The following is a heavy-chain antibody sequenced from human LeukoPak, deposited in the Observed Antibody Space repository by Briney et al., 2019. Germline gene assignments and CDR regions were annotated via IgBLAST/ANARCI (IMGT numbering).Heavy chain of an antibody. CDR1: GGSISSTSYY. D-gene: IGHD3-22*01. CDR2: FYYTGSI. J-gene: IGHJ6*03. CDR3: ARHHPSSIIGVVTPYWYMDV. Sequence: PSETLSLTCLVSGGSISSTSYYWGWIRQSPGRGLEWIGSFYYTGSIFDNRSLRSRVTISVDTSKNQFSLKVSSVTAADTAVYYCARHHPSSIIGVVTPYWYMDVWGKGTTVTVSS. V-gene: IGHV4-39*01.